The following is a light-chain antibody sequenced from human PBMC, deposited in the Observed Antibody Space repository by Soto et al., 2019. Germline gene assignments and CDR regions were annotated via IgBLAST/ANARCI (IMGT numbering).Light chain of an antibody. CDR3: QQFGHSVYT. V-gene: IGKV3-20*01. CDR2: SAS. CDR1: QSVSSSY. Sequence: EIVLTQSPGTLSLSPGERATLSCRASQSVSSSYLAWYQQKPGQAPRLLVYSASTRATGVPDRFSGSGSGTDFTLTISRLEPEDFAVYYCQQFGHSVYTFGQGTNLEMK. J-gene: IGKJ2*01.